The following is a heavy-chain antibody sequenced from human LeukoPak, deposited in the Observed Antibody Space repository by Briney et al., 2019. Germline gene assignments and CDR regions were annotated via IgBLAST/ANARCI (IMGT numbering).Heavy chain of an antibody. J-gene: IGHJ6*02. V-gene: IGHV3-7*03. CDR1: GFAFSSHW. Sequence: GGSLRLSCAASGFAFSSHWMTWVRQVPGKGPEWVANVNRDGSETYYLDSVKGRFTISKDNAKNSLYLQMNSLRAEDTALYHCARNNGMDVWGQGTTVIVSS. CDR3: ARNNGMDV. CDR2: VNRDGSET.